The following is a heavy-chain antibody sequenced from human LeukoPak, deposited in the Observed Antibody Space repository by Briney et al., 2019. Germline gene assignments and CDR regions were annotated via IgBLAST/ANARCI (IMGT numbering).Heavy chain of an antibody. CDR3: AREGSSSSTNTAYYYYYMDV. V-gene: IGHV4-34*01. D-gene: IGHD6-13*01. CDR2: INHSGST. J-gene: IGHJ6*03. Sequence: SETLSLTCAVYGGSFSGYYWSWIRQPPGKGLEWIGEINHSGSTNYNPSLKSRVTISVDTPKNQFPLKLSSVTAADTAVYYCAREGSSSSTNTAYYYYYMDVWGKRTTVTVSS. CDR1: GGSFSGYY.